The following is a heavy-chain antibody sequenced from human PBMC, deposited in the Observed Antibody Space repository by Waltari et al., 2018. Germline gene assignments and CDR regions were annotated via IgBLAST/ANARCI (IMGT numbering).Heavy chain of an antibody. J-gene: IGHJ3*02. CDR2: IETEEGGP. CDR1: GYSFSDYY. CDR3: ATALGDNISASRAFEI. V-gene: IGHV1-69-2*01. Sequence: EVQLLQSGAELVKPGTTVKISCKVSGYSFSDYYIHWVQQAPGKGLQWMGLIETEEGGPIYAYNVRDTITSPADTSTNTAYLELNNVSSQDTAVFYCATALGDNISASRAFEIWGQGTMSTVAS. D-gene: IGHD1-20*01.